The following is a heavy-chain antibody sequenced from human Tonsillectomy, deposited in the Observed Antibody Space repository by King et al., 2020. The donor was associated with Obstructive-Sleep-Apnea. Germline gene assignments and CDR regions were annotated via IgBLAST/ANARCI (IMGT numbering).Heavy chain of an antibody. CDR2: ISSSSSYI. Sequence: EVQLVESGGGLVKPGGSLRLSCAASGFTFSSYSMNWVRQAPGKGLEWVSSISSSSSYIYYADSVKGRFTISRDNAKNSLYLQMNSLRAEDTAVYYCARDLDRRVVTQEGGDAFDIWGQGTMVTVSS. J-gene: IGHJ3*02. D-gene: IGHD4-23*01. V-gene: IGHV3-21*01. CDR1: GFTFSSYS. CDR3: ARDLDRRVVTQEGGDAFDI.